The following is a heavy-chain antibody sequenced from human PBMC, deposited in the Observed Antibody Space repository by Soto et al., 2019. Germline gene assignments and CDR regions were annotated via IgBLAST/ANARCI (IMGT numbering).Heavy chain of an antibody. V-gene: IGHV3-53*01. CDR3: ASHPGGGGY. CDR1: GFTVSNNY. CDR2: IYSGGYT. Sequence: EVQLVESGGGLIQPGGSLRLSCAVSGFTVSNNYMSWVRQAPGKGLEGVSVIYSGGYTAYGDSVKGRFTISRDNSKNTLYPKTDGRSADDPAFFYWASHPGGGGYWGQGTLVTVSS. J-gene: IGHJ4*02. D-gene: IGHD3-10*01.